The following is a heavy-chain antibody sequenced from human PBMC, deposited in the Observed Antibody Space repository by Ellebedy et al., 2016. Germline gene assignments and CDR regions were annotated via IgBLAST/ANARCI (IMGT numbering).Heavy chain of an antibody. V-gene: IGHV1-69*13. D-gene: IGHD4-17*01. CDR2: IIPIFGTA. CDR1: GGTFSSYA. J-gene: IGHJ4*02. CDR3: ARAVFSQIYGDYSLFDY. Sequence: SVKVSCXASGGTFSSYAISWVRQAPGQGLEWMGGIIPIFGTANYAQKFQGRVTITADESTSTAYMELSSLRSEDTAVYYCARAVFSQIYGDYSLFDYWGQGTLVTVSS.